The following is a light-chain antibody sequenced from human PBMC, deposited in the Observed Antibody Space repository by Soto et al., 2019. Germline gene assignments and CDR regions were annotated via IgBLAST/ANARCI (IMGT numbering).Light chain of an antibody. V-gene: IGLV1-47*01. J-gene: IGLJ3*02. Sequence: QLVLTQPPSASGTPGQRVTISCSGSSSNIGSNYVYWYQQLPGTAPKLLIYRNNQRPSGVPDRFSGSKSGTSASLAISGLRSEDEADYYCAAWDDSLIGLWVFGGGTKLTVL. CDR1: SSNIGSNY. CDR2: RNN. CDR3: AAWDDSLIGLWV.